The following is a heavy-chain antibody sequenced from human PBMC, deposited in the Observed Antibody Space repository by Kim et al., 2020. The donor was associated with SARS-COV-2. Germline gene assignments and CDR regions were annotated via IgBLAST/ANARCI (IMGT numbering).Heavy chain of an antibody. V-gene: IGHV3-30*04. Sequence: GGSLRLSCAASGFTFSSYAMHWVRQAPGKGLEWVAVISYDGSNKYYADSVKGRFTISRDNSKNTLYLQMNSLRAEDTAVYYCASFPGIAVAGAGTAKATFGSGGQRTLVTVSS. CDR2: ISYDGSNK. D-gene: IGHD6-19*01. CDR3: ASFPGIAVAGAGTAKATFGS. CDR1: GFTFSSYA. J-gene: IGHJ4*02.